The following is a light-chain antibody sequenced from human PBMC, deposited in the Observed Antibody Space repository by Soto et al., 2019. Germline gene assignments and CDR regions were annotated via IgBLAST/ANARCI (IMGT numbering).Light chain of an antibody. J-gene: IGKJ1*01. V-gene: IGKV3-20*01. CDR2: GAS. CDR1: QSVRSRY. CDR3: QQFDTTPWT. Sequence: EFVLTQSPGTLSLSPGERATLSCRASQSVRSRYLAWYQQKSGQAPRLLIYGASSRATGIPDRFSGSGSGTDFTLTISRLEPEDFAVYYCQQFDTTPWTFGQGTKLEFK.